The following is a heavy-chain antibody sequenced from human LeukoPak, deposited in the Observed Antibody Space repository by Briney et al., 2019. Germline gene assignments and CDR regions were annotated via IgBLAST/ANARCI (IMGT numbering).Heavy chain of an antibody. CDR3: ARVVGYDFRRAFDI. Sequence: SETLSLTCAVSGYSISSDYYWGWIRQPPGKGLEWIGSIYHSGSTYYNPSLKSRVTISVDTSKNQFSLKLSSVTAADTAVYYCARVVGYDFRRAFDIWGQGTMVTVSS. CDR1: GYSISSDYY. V-gene: IGHV4-38-2*01. J-gene: IGHJ3*02. CDR2: IYHSGST. D-gene: IGHD3-3*01.